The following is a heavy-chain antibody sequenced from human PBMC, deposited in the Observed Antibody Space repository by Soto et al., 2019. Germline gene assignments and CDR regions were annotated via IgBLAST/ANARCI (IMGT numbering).Heavy chain of an antibody. D-gene: IGHD1-26*01. J-gene: IGHJ4*02. V-gene: IGHV3-33*01. CDR2: LGFDGGGR. CDR1: GFTFSSYG. CDR3: ARAKNVGSYSPFDY. Sequence: QERLVESGGGVVQPGRSLRLSCAASGFTFSSYGMHWVRQTPGKGLEWVAVLGFDGGGRYYADSVKGRFTISRDNSKNTLDLQMDSLRVEDTALYYCARAKNVGSYSPFDYWGQGTLVTVSS.